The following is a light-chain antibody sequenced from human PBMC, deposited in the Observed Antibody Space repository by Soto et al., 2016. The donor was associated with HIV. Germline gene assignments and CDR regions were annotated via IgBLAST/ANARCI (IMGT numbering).Light chain of an antibody. J-gene: IGKJ2*01. Sequence: DIQMTQSPSTLSASVGDRVTITCRASQDITTWLAWYQQKPGKPPNLLIYKASNLQNGVPSRFSGSGSGTEFTLSINSLQPDDFATYYCQQFGNKPYTFGLGDQAGRSN. V-gene: IGKV1-5*03. CDR1: QDITTW. CDR2: KAS. CDR3: QQFGNKPYT.